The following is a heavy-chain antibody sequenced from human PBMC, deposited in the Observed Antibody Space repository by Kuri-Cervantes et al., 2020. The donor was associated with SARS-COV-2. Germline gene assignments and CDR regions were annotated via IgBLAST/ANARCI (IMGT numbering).Heavy chain of an antibody. J-gene: IGHJ4*02. CDR3: ATSGYYDFWSGYYFDY. D-gene: IGHD3-3*01. CDR1: GGSISSSSYY. CDR2: SDYSGST. V-gene: IGHV4-39*01. Sequence: SDTLSLTCTVSGGSISSSSYYWGWIRQPPGKGLEWIGSSDYSGSTYYNPSLKSRVTISVDTSKNQFSLKLSSVTAADTAVYYCATSGYYDFWSGYYFDYWGKGTLVTVSS.